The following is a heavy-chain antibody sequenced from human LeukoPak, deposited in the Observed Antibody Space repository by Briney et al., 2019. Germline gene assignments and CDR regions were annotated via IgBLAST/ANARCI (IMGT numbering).Heavy chain of an antibody. D-gene: IGHD3-22*01. V-gene: IGHV4-4*02. Sequence: SETLSLTCAVPGDFISSNNWWSWVRRPPGKGLEWIGEIYHSGSTSHNPSLKSRVTISVDKSKNQFSLKLSSVTAADAAVYYCARAPTYYYDSSGYPRHDAFDIWGQGTMVTVSP. CDR3: ARAPTYYYDSSGYPRHDAFDI. J-gene: IGHJ3*02. CDR2: IYHSGST. CDR1: GDFISSNNW.